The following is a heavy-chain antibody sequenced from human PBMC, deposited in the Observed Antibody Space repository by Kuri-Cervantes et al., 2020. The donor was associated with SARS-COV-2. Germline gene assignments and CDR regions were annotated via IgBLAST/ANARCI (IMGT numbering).Heavy chain of an antibody. CDR2: IIPTLGTP. V-gene: IGHV1-69*13. D-gene: IGHD6-13*01. J-gene: IGHJ4*02. Sequence: SVKVSCKASGGTFSSYTISWVRQAPGQGLEWMGGIIPTLGTPNYAQKFEGRVTITADESTSTAYMELSSLRSEDTAVYYCATQGVRYSIGDWGQGTLVTVSS. CDR1: GGTFSSYT. CDR3: ATQGVRYSIGD.